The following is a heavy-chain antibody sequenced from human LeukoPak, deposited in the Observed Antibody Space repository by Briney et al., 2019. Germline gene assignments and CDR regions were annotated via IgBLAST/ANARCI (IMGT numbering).Heavy chain of an antibody. V-gene: IGHV3-11*01. D-gene: IGHD2-8*01. J-gene: IGHJ6*03. Sequence: GGSLRLSCAASGFTFSDYYMRWIRQAPGKGLEGVSCISSSGSTIYYGDSERGRFTISRDNAKNSLYLHMNSLRAEDTAVYYCAREGYCTNGVCYIGSGYYYYYMDVWGKGTTVTVSS. CDR3: AREGYCTNGVCYIGSGYYYYYMDV. CDR1: GFTFSDYY. CDR2: ISSSGSTI.